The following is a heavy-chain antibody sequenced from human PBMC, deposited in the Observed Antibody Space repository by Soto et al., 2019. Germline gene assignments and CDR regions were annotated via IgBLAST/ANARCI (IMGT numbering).Heavy chain of an antibody. CDR1: EGYSISFY. CDR3: ARGLVGDAHYFHC. D-gene: IGHD1-26*01. J-gene: IGHJ4*02. V-gene: IGHV4-59*01. CDR2: IYYSGST. Sequence: SDTCSVAEGYSISFYGSCIRQPPGKGLEWIGYIYYSGSTNYNPSLKSRVTISVDTSKNQFSLKLSSVTAADTAVYYCARGLVGDAHYFHCWGPGLLVTAPQ.